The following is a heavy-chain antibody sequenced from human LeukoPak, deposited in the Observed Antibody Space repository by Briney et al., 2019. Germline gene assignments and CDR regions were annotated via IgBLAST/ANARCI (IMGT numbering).Heavy chain of an antibody. Sequence: PGGSLRLSCAASGFTLSSYAMSWVRQAPGKGLEWGSAISGSGGSTYYADSVKGRFTISRDNSKNTLYLQMNSLRAEDTAVYYCAKQGRSYSAFDIWGQGTMVTVSS. CDR2: ISGSGGST. J-gene: IGHJ3*02. CDR3: AKQGRSYSAFDI. D-gene: IGHD2-21*01. CDR1: GFTLSSYA. V-gene: IGHV3-23*01.